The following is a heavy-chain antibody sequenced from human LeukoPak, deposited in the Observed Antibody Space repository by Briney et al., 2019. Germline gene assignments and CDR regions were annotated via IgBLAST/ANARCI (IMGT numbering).Heavy chain of an antibody. V-gene: IGHV1-46*01. J-gene: IGHJ4*02. D-gene: IGHD6-6*01. Sequence: ASVKVSCKASGYTFTNYYIHWVRQAPGQGLEWAGIINPSGGSTSYAQKFQGRVTMTRDTSTSTVYMELSSLRSEDTAVYYCAREGPYSDSSRSRFDYWGQGTLVTVSS. CDR3: AREGPYSDSSRSRFDY. CDR1: GYTFTNYY. CDR2: INPSGGST.